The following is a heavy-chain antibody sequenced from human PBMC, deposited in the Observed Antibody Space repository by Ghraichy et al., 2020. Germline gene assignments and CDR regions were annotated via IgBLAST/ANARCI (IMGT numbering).Heavy chain of an antibody. CDR3: ARERERYYYGSGSHDAFDI. D-gene: IGHD3-10*01. V-gene: IGHV1-18*04. CDR1: GYTFTSYG. CDR2: ISAYNGNT. Sequence: ASVKVSCKASGYTFTSYGISWVRRAPGQGLEWMGWISAYNGNTNYAQKLQGRVTMTTDTSTSTAYMELRSLRSDDTAVYYCARERERYYYGSGSHDAFDIWGQGTMVTVSS. J-gene: IGHJ3*02.